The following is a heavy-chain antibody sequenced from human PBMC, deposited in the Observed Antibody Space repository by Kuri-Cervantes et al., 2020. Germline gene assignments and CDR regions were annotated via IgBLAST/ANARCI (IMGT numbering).Heavy chain of an antibody. J-gene: IGHJ4*02. CDR1: GDSISSSIYY. D-gene: IGHD3-22*01. V-gene: IGHV4-39*07. CDR3: ARGRGMRPSYYYDSSGYYRGCYFDY. CDR2: IYYSGTT. Sequence: SETLSLTCTVSGDSISSSIYYWGWVRHPPGKGLEWIGSIYYSGTTNYNPSLKSLVTISVDTSKSQFSLKLSSVNDADTAVYYCARGRGMRPSYYYDSSGYYRGCYFDYWGQGTLVTVSS.